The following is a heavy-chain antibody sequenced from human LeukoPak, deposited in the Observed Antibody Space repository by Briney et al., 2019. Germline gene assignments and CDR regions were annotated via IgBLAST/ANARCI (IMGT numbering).Heavy chain of an antibody. J-gene: IGHJ4*02. CDR1: GYTFTGYY. Sequence: ASVKVSCKASGYTFTGYYMHWVRQAPGQGLEWMGWINPNSGGTNYAQKFQGRVTMTRDTSISTAYMELSRLRSDDTAVYYCASIRRRYYYDSSGYYDLDYWGQGTLVTVSS. D-gene: IGHD3-22*01. CDR3: ASIRRRYYYDSSGYYDLDY. CDR2: INPNSGGT. V-gene: IGHV1-2*02.